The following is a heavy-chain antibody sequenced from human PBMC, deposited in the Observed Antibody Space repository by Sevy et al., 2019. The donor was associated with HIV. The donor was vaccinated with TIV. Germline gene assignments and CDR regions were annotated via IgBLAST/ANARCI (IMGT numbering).Heavy chain of an antibody. CDR3: AREVKNCDSSGYGHRDAFDI. V-gene: IGHV4-59*01. J-gene: IGHJ3*02. Sequence: SETLSLTCTVSGGSISSYYWSWIRQPPGKGLEWIGYIYYSGSTNYNPSLKSRVTISVDTSKNQFSLKLSSVTAADTAVYYCAREVKNCDSSGYGHRDAFDIWGQGTMVTVSS. CDR1: GGSISSYY. D-gene: IGHD3-22*01. CDR2: IYYSGST.